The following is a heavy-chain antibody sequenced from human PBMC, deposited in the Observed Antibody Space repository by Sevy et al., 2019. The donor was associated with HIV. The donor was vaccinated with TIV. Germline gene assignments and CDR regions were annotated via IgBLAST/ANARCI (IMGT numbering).Heavy chain of an antibody. CDR2: IKSKTDGGTT. J-gene: IGHJ3*02. V-gene: IGHV3-15*01. CDR1: GFTFSNAW. D-gene: IGHD3-16*02. Sequence: GGSLRLSCAASGFTFSNAWMSWVRQAPGKGLEWVGRIKSKTDGGTTDYAAPVKGRFTISREDSKNTLYLQMNSLKTEDTAVYYCTTLSYIWGSYLSDAFDIWGQGTMVTVSS. CDR3: TTLSYIWGSYLSDAFDI.